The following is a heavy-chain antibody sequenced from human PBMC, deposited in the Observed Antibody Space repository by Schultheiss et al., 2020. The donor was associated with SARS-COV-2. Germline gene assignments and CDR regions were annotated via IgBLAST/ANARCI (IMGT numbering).Heavy chain of an antibody. D-gene: IGHD2-15*01. Sequence: SQTLSLTCTVSGGSISSSSYYWGWIRQPPGKGLEWIGSIYYSGSTYYNPSLNSRVTISVDTSKNQFSLKLSSVTAADTAVYYCARGQVDYDYWGQGTLVTVSS. CDR1: GGSISSSSYY. J-gene: IGHJ4*02. V-gene: IGHV4-39*07. CDR2: IYYSGST. CDR3: ARGQVDYDY.